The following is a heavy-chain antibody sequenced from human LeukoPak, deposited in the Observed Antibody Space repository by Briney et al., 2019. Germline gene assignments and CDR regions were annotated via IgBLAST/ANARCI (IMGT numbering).Heavy chain of an antibody. Sequence: SETLSLTCTVSGGSISSYYWSWIRQPPGKGLEWIGYIYYSGSTNYNPSLKSRVTISVDTSKNQFSLKLSSVTAADTAVYYCARVGILTGPFDYWGQGTLVTVSS. D-gene: IGHD3-9*01. V-gene: IGHV4-59*12. CDR3: ARVGILTGPFDY. J-gene: IGHJ4*02. CDR1: GGSISSYY. CDR2: IYYSGST.